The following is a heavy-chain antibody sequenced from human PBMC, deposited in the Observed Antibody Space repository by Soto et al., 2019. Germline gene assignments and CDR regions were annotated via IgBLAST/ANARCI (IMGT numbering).Heavy chain of an antibody. V-gene: IGHV4-31*03. CDR1: GGSISSVCYY. Sequence: SETLSLTCTVSGGSISSVCYYWSWIRQHPWKGLEWIGYIDHSGTAYFNPSLKSRLSMSVDTSKNQFSLRLTSVTAADRAVSFRARVDWSGYPLDFWGQGTLVTVSS. CDR2: IDHSGTA. D-gene: IGHD3-3*01. J-gene: IGHJ4*02. CDR3: ARVDWSGYPLDF.